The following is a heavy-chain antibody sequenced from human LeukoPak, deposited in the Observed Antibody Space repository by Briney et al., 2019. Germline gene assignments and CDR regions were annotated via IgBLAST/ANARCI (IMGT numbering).Heavy chain of an antibody. D-gene: IGHD6-19*01. CDR1: GFTFSSYS. CDR3: ARESGYSSGVSFDY. Sequence: GRSLRLSCAASGFTFSSYSVNWVRQAPGKGLEWVSYISSSSSTIYYADSVKGRFTISRDNAKNSLYLQMNSLRAEDTAVYYCARESGYSSGVSFDYWGQGTLVTVSS. J-gene: IGHJ4*02. CDR2: ISSSSSTI. V-gene: IGHV3-48*04.